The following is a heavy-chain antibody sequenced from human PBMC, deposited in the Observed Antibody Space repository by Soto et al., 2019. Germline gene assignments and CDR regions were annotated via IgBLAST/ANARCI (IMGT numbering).Heavy chain of an antibody. CDR3: ARLLVQPGGRGGGFDY. D-gene: IGHD3-10*01. CDR1: GGSISSSSYY. Sequence: QLQLQESGPGLVKPSETLSLTCTVSGGSISSSSYYWGWIRQPPGKGLEWIGSIYYSGSTYYNPSLKGRGPISVDTSKNQFSLKLSSVAAADTAVYYCARLLVQPGGRGGGFDYWGQGTLVTVSS. J-gene: IGHJ4*02. CDR2: IYYSGST. V-gene: IGHV4-39*01.